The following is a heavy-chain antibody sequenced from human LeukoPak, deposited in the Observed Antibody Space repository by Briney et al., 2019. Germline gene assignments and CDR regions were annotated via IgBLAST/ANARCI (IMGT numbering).Heavy chain of an antibody. CDR3: ARDYYDILTGYYPDAFDI. CDR2: ISAYNGNT. D-gene: IGHD3-9*01. V-gene: IGHV1-18*01. Sequence: GASVKVSCKASGYTFTSYGISWVRQAPGQGLEWMGWISAYNGNTNYAQKLQGRVTMTTDTSTSTAYMELGSLRSDDTAVYYCARDYYDILTGYYPDAFDIWGQGTMVTVSS. CDR1: GYTFTSYG. J-gene: IGHJ3*02.